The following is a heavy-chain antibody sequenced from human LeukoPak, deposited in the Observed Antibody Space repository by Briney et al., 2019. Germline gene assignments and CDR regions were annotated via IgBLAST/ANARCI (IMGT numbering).Heavy chain of an antibody. D-gene: IGHD4-11*01. J-gene: IGHJ5*02. V-gene: IGHV4-61*02. CDR3: AREGTTPTGVRP. CDR1: GGSISSGSYY. CDR2: IYTSGST. Sequence: PSETLSLTCTVSGGSISSGSYYWSWIRQPAGKGLEWIGRIYTSGSTNYNPSLKSRVTISVDTSKNQFSLKLSSVTAADTAVYYCAREGTTPTGVRPWGQGTLVTVSS.